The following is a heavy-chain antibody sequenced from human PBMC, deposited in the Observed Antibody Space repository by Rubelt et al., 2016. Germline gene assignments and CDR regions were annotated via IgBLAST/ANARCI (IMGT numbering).Heavy chain of an antibody. V-gene: IGHV4-59*12. CDR2: YSGST. D-gene: IGHD3-22*01. J-gene: IGHJ4*02. Sequence: YSGSTNYNPSLKSRVTISVDTSKNQFSLKLSSVTAADTAVYYCARGLYYDSSGPTHFDYWGQGTLVTVSS. CDR3: ARGLYYDSSGPTHFDY.